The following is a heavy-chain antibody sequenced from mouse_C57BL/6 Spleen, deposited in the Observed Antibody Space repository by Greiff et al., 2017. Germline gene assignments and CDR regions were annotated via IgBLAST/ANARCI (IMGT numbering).Heavy chain of an antibody. CDR1: GFTFSSYG. CDR2: ISSGGSYT. J-gene: IGHJ2*01. V-gene: IGHV5-6*02. CDR3: ARRSDEDFDY. Sequence: EVKLVESGGDLVKPGGSLKLSCAASGFTFSSYGMSWVRQTPDKRLEWVATISSGGSYTYYPDSVKGRFTISRDNAKNTLYLQMSSLKSEDTAMYYCARRSDEDFDYWGQGTTLTVSS.